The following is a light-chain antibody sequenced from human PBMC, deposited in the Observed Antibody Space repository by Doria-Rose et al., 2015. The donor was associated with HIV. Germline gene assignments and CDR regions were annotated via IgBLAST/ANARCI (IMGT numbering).Light chain of an antibody. CDR3: QVWDSSRVV. Sequence: GLTQPPSVSVAPGKTARIPCGGNNIGSKHVHWYQHKPGRAPVLVIYLDNDRPSGIPERFSGSNSGNTATLTISRVEAGDEADYYCQVWDSSRVVLGGGTKLTV. J-gene: IGLJ3*02. V-gene: IGLV3-21*04. CDR1: NIGSKH. CDR2: LDN.